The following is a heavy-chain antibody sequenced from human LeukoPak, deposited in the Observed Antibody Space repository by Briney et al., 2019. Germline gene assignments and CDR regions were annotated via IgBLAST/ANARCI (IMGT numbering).Heavy chain of an antibody. Sequence: ASVKVSCKASGYTFTGYYMHWVRLAPGQGLEWMGWINPSSGVTNYAQKFQGRVTMTRDTSISTVYMELSRLRSDDTAVYYCAIVLLGVTTDYWGQGTLVTVSS. J-gene: IGHJ4*02. CDR3: AIVLLGVTTDY. CDR1: GYTFTGYY. D-gene: IGHD4-11*01. V-gene: IGHV1-2*02. CDR2: INPSSGVT.